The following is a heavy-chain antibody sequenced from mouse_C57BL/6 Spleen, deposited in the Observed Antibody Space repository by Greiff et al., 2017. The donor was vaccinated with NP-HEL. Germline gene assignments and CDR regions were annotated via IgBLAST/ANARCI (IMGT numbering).Heavy chain of an antibody. CDR1: GYTFTSYT. CDR3: ATRGLYYGSSYWYFDV. Sequence: QVQLKQSGAELARPGASVKMSCKASGYTFTSYTMHWVKQRPGQGLEWIGYINPSSGYTKYNQKFKDKATLTADKSSSTAYMQLSSLTSEDSAVYYCATRGLYYGSSYWYFDVWGTGTTVTVSS. J-gene: IGHJ1*03. V-gene: IGHV1-4*01. CDR2: INPSSGYT. D-gene: IGHD1-1*01.